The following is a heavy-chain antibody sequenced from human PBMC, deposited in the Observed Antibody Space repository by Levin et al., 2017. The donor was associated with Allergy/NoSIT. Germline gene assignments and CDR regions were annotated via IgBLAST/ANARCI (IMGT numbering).Heavy chain of an antibody. CDR3: ARVFYASGGFSNAEIDY. CDR2: MSYDGCNK. CDR1: GFTFSLFA. Sequence: QPGGSLRLSCAASGFTFSLFAMHWVRQAPGKGLEWLSVMSYDGCNKYYADSVKGRFAISRDNSKSTLYLQINSLRTEDTAVYYCARVFYASGGFSNAEIDYWGQGTLVTVSS. V-gene: IGHV3-30*09. D-gene: IGHD3-10*01. J-gene: IGHJ4*02.